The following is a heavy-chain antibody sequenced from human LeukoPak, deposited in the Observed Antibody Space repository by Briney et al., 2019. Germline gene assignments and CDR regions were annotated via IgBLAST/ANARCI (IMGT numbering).Heavy chain of an antibody. D-gene: IGHD6-6*01. CDR3: ARGGQRYTSSWGDFDY. CDR2: MNPNSGNT. CDR1: GYTFTTYD. V-gene: IGHV1-8*03. J-gene: IGHJ4*02. Sequence: GASVKVSCKASGYTFTTYDINWVRHATGQGLEWMAWMNPNSGNTGYSQRFQGRVTITKSTSISTAYMELSSLRSEDTAVYYCARGGQRYTSSWGDFDYWGQGTLVTVSS.